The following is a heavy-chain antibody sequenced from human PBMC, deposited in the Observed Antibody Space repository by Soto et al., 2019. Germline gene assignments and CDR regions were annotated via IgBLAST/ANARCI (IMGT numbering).Heavy chain of an antibody. CDR2: LYPGPGT. J-gene: IGHJ3*02. Sequence: EVQLVESGGGLAQPGGSLRLSCAASGLTVSRYYMNWVRQAPGKGVEWVSVLYPGPGTDYEGYVKDRFIISKDDSKNTLYLQLNSLRGEDTAVYYCARECDGDCSNAFDIWGQGTMVTVSS. CDR1: GLTVSRYY. D-gene: IGHD2-21*01. CDR3: ARECDGDCSNAFDI. V-gene: IGHV3-66*01.